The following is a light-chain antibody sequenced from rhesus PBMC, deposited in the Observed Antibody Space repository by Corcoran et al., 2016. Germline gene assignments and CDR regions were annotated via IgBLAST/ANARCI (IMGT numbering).Light chain of an antibody. CDR3: LQYTSSPLT. Sequence: DIQMTQSPSSLSASVGDTVTITCRASQSISSWLDWYQQTPGKAPKLLIYEASTLQSGVTSRFSGSGAGTDFNLTISSLQPEDVATYYCLQYTSSPLTFGGGTKVELK. CDR2: EAS. V-gene: IGKV1-22*01. CDR1: QSISSW. J-gene: IGKJ4*01.